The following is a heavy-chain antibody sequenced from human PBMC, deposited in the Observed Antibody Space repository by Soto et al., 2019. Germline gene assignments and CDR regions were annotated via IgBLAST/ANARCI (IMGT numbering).Heavy chain of an antibody. CDR1: GDTVSSNSFA. V-gene: IGHV6-1*01. CDR2: TYYRSRWYS. J-gene: IGHJ6*02. D-gene: IGHD2-15*01. Sequence: SQTPSLTCADSGDTVSSNSFAWNWISESPSRLLAWLGRTYYRSRWYSDYAVSVRSRIDINADTSKNQVSLQLNSVNPEDTAVYYCARSEEDSDYYYHGMDVWGQGPTVTVSS. CDR3: ARSEEDSDYYYHGMDV.